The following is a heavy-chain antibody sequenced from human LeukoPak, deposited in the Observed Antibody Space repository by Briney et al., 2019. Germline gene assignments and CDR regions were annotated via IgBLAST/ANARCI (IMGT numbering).Heavy chain of an antibody. J-gene: IGHJ3*02. CDR3: ARPSWTDSPKHAFDI. D-gene: IGHD3/OR15-3a*01. V-gene: IGHV4-61*05. CDR1: GGSISSSSYY. CDR2: IYNSGST. Sequence: SETLSLTCTVSGGSISSSSYYWGWIRQPPGKGLERIGYIYNSGSTNYNPSLKSRVTISVDTSTNHFSLKLSSVTAAGTAVYYCARPSWTDSPKHAFDIWGQGTMVTVSS.